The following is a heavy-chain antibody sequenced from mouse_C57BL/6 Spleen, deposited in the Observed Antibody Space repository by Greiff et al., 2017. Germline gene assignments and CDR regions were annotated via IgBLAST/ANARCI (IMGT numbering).Heavy chain of an antibody. J-gene: IGHJ2*01. Sequence: VQLQQSGAELVKPGASVKISCKASGYAFSSYWMNWVKQRPGKGLEWIGQIYPGDGDTNYNGKFKGKATLTADKYSSTAYMQLSSLTSEDSAVYFCARRADYDYDGDYWSQGPTLTVSS. CDR2: IYPGDGDT. CDR1: GYAFSSYW. CDR3: ARRADYDYDGDY. D-gene: IGHD2-4*01. V-gene: IGHV1-80*01.